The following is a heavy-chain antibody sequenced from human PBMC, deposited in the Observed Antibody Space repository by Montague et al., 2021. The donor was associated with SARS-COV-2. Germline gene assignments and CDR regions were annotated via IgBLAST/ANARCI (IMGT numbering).Heavy chain of an antibody. J-gene: IGHJ5*02. CDR2: ISWDGGRT. D-gene: IGHD3-10*01. Sequence: SRRLSCAASGFTFDDYTMYWVRQAPGKGLEWVSLISWDGGRTFYADSVKGRFTISRDNSKNSLYLQMNSLKASDTAMYYCARPLYEGFGEFFAYWFDPWGQGTLVTVSS. CDR1: GFTFDDYT. CDR3: ARPLYEGFGEFFAYWFDP. V-gene: IGHV3-43*01.